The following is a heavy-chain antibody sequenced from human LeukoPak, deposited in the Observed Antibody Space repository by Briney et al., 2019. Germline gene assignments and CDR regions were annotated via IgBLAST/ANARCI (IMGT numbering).Heavy chain of an antibody. D-gene: IGHD5-18*01. V-gene: IGHV3-11*05. J-gene: IGHJ4*02. CDR3: ARDLAGYSYGFYDY. CDR1: GFTFSDYC. Sequence: GGSLRLSCAASGFTFSDYCMSWIRQAPGKGLAWVSYISSSSSYTNYADSVKGRFTISRDNANNSLYLQMNSLRAEDTAVYYCARDLAGYSYGFYDYWGQGTLVTVSS. CDR2: ISSSSSYT.